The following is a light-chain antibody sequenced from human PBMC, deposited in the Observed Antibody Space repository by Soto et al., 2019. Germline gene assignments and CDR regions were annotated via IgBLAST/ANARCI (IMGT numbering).Light chain of an antibody. J-gene: IGKJ2*01. CDR1: QSVSTSF. V-gene: IGKV3-20*01. CDR3: QQCGTLPYT. CDR2: ATS. Sequence: EIVLTQSPGTLSLSPGERATLSCRASQSVSTSFLAWFQVKSGQSPKLLIYATSSRATGTPDRFSGSGSGTDFALTISRLEPEDFAVYYCQQCGTLPYTFGRGTKLEIK.